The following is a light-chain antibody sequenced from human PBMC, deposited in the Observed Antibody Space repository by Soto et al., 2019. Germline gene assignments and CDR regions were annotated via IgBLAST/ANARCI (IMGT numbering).Light chain of an antibody. V-gene: IGKV3-15*01. CDR3: QQYNNWPPLT. Sequence: EIVMTQSPATLSVSPGERATLSCRASQSVSSKVAWYQQKLGQAPRLLIYGASTRATGIPARFSGSGSGTEFTLIISSLQSEDFAVYYCQQYNNWPPLTFGGGTKVEIK. CDR2: GAS. CDR1: QSVSSK. J-gene: IGKJ4*01.